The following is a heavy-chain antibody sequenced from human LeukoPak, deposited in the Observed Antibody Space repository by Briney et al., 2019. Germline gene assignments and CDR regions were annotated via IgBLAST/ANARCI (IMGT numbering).Heavy chain of an antibody. CDR2: IRSKAYGETA. D-gene: IGHD1-1*01. CDR3: TRDRGAYNLYDY. Sequence: GGSLRLSCTASGFTFGDYAMSWIRKAPGKGLEWVGFIRSKAYGETADYAASVKGRFTISRDDSKAIAYLQMNSLKTEDTAVYHCTRDRGAYNLYDYWGQGTLVTVSS. V-gene: IGHV3-49*03. J-gene: IGHJ4*02. CDR1: GFTFGDYA.